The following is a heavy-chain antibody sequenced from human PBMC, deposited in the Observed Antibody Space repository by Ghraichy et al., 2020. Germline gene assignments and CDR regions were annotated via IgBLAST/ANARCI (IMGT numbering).Heavy chain of an antibody. V-gene: IGHV3-23*01. J-gene: IGHJ4*02. CDR1: GFSFSTYA. Sequence: GGSLRLSCAASGFSFSTYAMSWVRQAPGKGLEWVSSISGSSIITDHADSMKGRFTISRDNSKNTLYLQINSLRVEDTAVYYCAKSYTYTDGWDYFDYWGQGTLVTVSS. CDR3: AKSYTYTDGWDYFDY. CDR2: ISGSSIIT. D-gene: IGHD5-18*01.